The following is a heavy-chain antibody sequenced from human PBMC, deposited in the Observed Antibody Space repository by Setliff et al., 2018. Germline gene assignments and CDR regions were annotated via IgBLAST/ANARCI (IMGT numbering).Heavy chain of an antibody. CDR1: GGTFSSYG. Sequence: ASVKVSCKASGGTFSSYGISWVRQAPGQGLEWMGGTIPIFGSTNYAQKFQDRVTIITDESTSTAYMELRSLRTEDAAVYYCAREGVDTRSSTDYRYYMDVWGKGTTVTVSS. J-gene: IGHJ6*03. CDR2: TIPIFGST. V-gene: IGHV1-69*05. D-gene: IGHD5-18*01. CDR3: AREGVDTRSSTDYRYYMDV.